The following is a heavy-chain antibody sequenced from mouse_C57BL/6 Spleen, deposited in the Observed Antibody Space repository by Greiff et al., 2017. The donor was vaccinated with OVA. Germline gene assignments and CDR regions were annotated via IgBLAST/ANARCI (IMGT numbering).Heavy chain of an antibody. D-gene: IGHD1-1*01. CDR3: ARPTGSSYGYFDV. J-gene: IGHJ1*03. V-gene: IGHV1-75*01. Sequence: QVQLKESGPELVKPGASVKISCKASGYTFTDYYINWVKQRPGQGLEWIGWIFPGSGSTYYNEKFKGKATLTVDKASSTAYMLLSSLTSEDSAVYFCARPTGSSYGYFDVWGTGTTVTVSS. CDR1: GYTFTDYY. CDR2: IFPGSGST.